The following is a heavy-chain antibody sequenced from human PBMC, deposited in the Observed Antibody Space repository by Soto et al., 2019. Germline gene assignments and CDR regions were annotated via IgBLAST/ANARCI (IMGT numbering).Heavy chain of an antibody. CDR2: MNPNSGNT. Sequence: QVQLVQSGAEVKKPGASVKVSCKASGYTFTSYDINWVRQATGQGLEWMGWMNPNSGNTGYAQKFQGRDTMTRNTSISTAYMELSSLRSEDTAVYYCARAVGIEAYYYYYYYMDVWGKGTTVTVSS. D-gene: IGHD1-26*01. CDR3: ARAVGIEAYYYYYYYMDV. J-gene: IGHJ6*03. V-gene: IGHV1-8*01. CDR1: GYTFTSYD.